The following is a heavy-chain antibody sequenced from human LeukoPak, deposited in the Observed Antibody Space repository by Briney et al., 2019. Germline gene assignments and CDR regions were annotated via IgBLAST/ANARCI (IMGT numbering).Heavy chain of an antibody. D-gene: IGHD2-15*01. CDR3: AKDWALVVVAATPGGYFDY. Sequence: PGGSLRLSCAASGFTFSSYAMSWVRQAPGKGLEWVSAISGSGGSTYYADSVKGRFTISRDNSKNTLYLQMNSLRAEDTAVYYCAKDWALVVVAATPGGYFDYWGQGPLVTVSS. J-gene: IGHJ4*02. CDR2: ISGSGGST. V-gene: IGHV3-23*01. CDR1: GFTFSSYA.